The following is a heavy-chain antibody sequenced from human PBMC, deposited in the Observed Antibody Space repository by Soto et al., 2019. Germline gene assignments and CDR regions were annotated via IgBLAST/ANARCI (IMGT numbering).Heavy chain of an antibody. D-gene: IGHD3-3*01. CDR2: IWYDGSNK. CDR1: GFTFSSYG. V-gene: IGHV3-33*01. J-gene: IGHJ6*02. Sequence: GGSLRLSCAASGFTFSSYGMHWVRQAPGKGLEWVAVIWYDGSNKYYADSVKGRFTISRDNSKNTLYLQMNSLRAEDTAVYYCARDVGRLGITIFGVDPQRYGMDVWGQGTTVTVSS. CDR3: ARDVGRLGITIFGVDPQRYGMDV.